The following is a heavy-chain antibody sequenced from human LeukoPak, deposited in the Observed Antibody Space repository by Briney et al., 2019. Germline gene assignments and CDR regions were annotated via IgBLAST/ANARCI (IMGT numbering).Heavy chain of an antibody. V-gene: IGHV4-59*01. Sequence: SETLSLTCTVSGGSISSYYWSWIRQPPGKGLEWIGYIYYSGSTNYNPSLKSRVTISVDTSKNQFSPKLSSVTAADTAVYYCAREAFSGSYFGYYYGMDVWGQGTTVTVSS. CDR2: IYYSGST. CDR1: GGSISSYY. CDR3: AREAFSGSYFGYYYGMDV. J-gene: IGHJ6*02. D-gene: IGHD1-26*01.